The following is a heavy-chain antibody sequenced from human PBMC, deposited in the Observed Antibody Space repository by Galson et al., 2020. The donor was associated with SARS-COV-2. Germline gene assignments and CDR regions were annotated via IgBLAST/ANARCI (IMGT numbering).Heavy chain of an antibody. CDR2: IYSGGST. D-gene: IGHD2-15*01. V-gene: IGHV3-66*01. CDR1: GFTVSSNY. Sequence: TGGSLRLSCAASGFTVSSNYMSWVRQAPGKGLEWVSVIYSGGSTYYADSAKGRFTITRDNSKNTLYLQMNSLRAEDTAVYYCAREPYCSGGSCSRVHYYGMDVWGQGTTVTVSS. CDR3: AREPYCSGGSCSRVHYYGMDV. J-gene: IGHJ6*02.